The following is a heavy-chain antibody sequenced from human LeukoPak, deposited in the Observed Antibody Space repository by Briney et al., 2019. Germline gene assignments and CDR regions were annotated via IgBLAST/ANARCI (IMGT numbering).Heavy chain of an antibody. D-gene: IGHD3-22*01. V-gene: IGHV1-8*01. CDR1: GYTFTNYN. CDR2: INPNSGRA. Sequence: ASVKVSCKASGYTFTNYNIDWVRQATGQGLEWMGWINPNSGRAGCAQKFQGRVNITRDTSVSTAYMELSSLRSEDTAVYYCVRVYHDGSFESGNWFDPWGQGTLVTVSS. CDR3: VRVYHDGSFESGNWFDP. J-gene: IGHJ5*02.